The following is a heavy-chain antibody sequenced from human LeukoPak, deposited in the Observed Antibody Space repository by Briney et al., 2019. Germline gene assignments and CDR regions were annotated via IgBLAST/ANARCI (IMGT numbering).Heavy chain of an antibody. CDR3: ARDSYSGFSYSYHLDY. D-gene: IGHD5-24*01. V-gene: IGHV1-2*02. CDR1: GYTVTGHY. J-gene: IGHJ4*02. Sequence: ASVKVSCKASGYTVTGHYLHWVRQAPGQGLEWLGWISPNSGGTNYAQKFQGRVTMTRDTSINTAYMELSSLTSDDTAMYFCARDSYSGFSYSYHLDYWGQGTLVTVSS. CDR2: ISPNSGGT.